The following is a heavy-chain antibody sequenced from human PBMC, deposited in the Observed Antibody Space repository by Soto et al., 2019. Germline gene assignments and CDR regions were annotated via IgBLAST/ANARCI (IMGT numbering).Heavy chain of an antibody. CDR1: GFSLSTSGMC. Sequence: SGPTLVNPTQTLTLTCTFAGFSLSTSGMCVSWIRQPPGKALEWLARIDWDDDKYYSTSLKTRLTISKDTSKHQVVLTMTNMDPVDTATYYCARIRAVTTSTYFDYWGQGTLVTVSS. V-gene: IGHV2-70*11. CDR2: IDWDDDK. J-gene: IGHJ4*02. CDR3: ARIRAVTTSTYFDY. D-gene: IGHD4-17*01.